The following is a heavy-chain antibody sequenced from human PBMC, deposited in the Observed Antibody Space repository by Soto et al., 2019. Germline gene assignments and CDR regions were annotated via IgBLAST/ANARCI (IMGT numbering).Heavy chain of an antibody. CDR3: ARVLGNYYDSSGYYSGEYYFDY. CDR1: GYSFISYW. Sequence: GESLKISCKGSGYSFISYWIGWVRQMPGKGLEWMGIIYPGDSDTRYSPSFQGQVTISADKSISTAYLKLSSVTAADTAVYYCARVLGNYYDSSGYYSGEYYFDYWGQGTLVTVSS. D-gene: IGHD3-22*01. V-gene: IGHV5-51*01. CDR2: IYPGDSDT. J-gene: IGHJ4*02.